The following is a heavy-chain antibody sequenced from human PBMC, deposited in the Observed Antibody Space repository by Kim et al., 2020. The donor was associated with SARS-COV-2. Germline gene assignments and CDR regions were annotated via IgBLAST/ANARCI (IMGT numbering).Heavy chain of an antibody. V-gene: IGHV1-3*01. CDR3: AAEIDGFDI. J-gene: IGHJ3*02. CDR1: GYTFTNSA. Sequence: ASVKVSCKASGYTFTNSAIHWVRQAPGQSLEWMGWISAGNGNTKYSQNFRDRVTLTRDTSASKAYMELSSLRSEDTAVYYCAAEIDGFDIWGQGTRVTVSS. CDR2: ISAGNGNT.